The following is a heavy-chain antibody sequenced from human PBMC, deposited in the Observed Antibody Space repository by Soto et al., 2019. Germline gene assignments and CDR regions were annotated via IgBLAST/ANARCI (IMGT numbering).Heavy chain of an antibody. CDR1: GGSISSGGNY. J-gene: IGHJ2*01. CDR3: ARDPSVANYWYFDL. V-gene: IGHV4-31*03. CDR2: IYYSGST. Sequence: QVQLQESGPGLVKPSQTLSLTCTVSGGSISSGGNYWSWIRQHPGKGLEWIGYIYYSGSTYYNPSLRSRVTLSVDTSKNQFSGKLRSVTAADTAVYYCARDPSVANYWYFDLWGRGTLVTVSS. D-gene: IGHD2-15*01.